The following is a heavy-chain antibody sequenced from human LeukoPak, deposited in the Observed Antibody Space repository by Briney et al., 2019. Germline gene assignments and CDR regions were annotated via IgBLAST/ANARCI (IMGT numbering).Heavy chain of an antibody. CDR2: INHSGST. D-gene: IGHD4-17*01. J-gene: IGHJ6*03. Sequence: PSETLSLTCAVYGGSFSGYYWSWIRQPPGKGLEWIGEINHSGSTNYNPSLKSRVTISVDTSKNQFSLKLSSVTAADTAVYYCARRDDYGKSYYYYYYMDVWGKGTTVTISS. V-gene: IGHV4-34*01. CDR3: ARRDDYGKSYYYYYYMDV. CDR1: GGSFSGYY.